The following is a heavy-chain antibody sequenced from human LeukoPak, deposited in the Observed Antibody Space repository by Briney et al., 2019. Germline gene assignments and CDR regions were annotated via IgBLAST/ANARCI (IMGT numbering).Heavy chain of an antibody. J-gene: IGHJ4*02. CDR1: GFTFSGYW. CDR2: IKQDGSEK. CDR3: ASSVVTPQAGY. D-gene: IGHD4-23*01. V-gene: IGHV3-7*01. Sequence: GGSLRLSCAASGFTFSGYWMSWVRQAPGKGLEWVANIKQDGSEKYYVDSVKGRFTISRDNAKNSLYLQMNSLRAEDTAVYYCASSVVTPQAGYWGQGTLVTVSS.